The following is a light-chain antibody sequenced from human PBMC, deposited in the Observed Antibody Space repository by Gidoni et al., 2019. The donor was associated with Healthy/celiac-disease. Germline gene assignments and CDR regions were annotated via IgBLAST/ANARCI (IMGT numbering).Light chain of an antibody. J-gene: IGKJ1*01. Sequence: DIQMTQSPSSLSASVGDIVTITCRASQSISSYLNWDQQKPGKAPKLLIYAASSLQSGVPSRFSGSGYGTDFTLTISSLQPEDFATYYCQQSYSTLPSTFGQGTKVEIK. CDR1: QSISSY. CDR3: QQSYSTLPST. CDR2: AAS. V-gene: IGKV1-39*01.